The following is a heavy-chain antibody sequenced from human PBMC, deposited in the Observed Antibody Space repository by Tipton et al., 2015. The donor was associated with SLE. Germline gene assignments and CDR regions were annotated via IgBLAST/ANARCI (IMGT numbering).Heavy chain of an antibody. J-gene: IGHJ4*02. D-gene: IGHD3-22*01. CDR3: ARVGDYYDSSGGFDY. CDR1: GGSITTSRYY. Sequence: TLSLTCTVSGGSITTSRYYWGWIRQPPGKGLEWIGYIYYSGSTYYNPSLKSRVTISVDTSKNQFSLKLSSVTAADTAVYYCARVGDYYDSSGGFDYWGQGTLVTVSS. CDR2: IYYSGST. V-gene: IGHV4-31*03.